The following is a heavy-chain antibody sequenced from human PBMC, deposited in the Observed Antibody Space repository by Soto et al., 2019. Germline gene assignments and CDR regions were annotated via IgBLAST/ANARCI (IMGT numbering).Heavy chain of an antibody. D-gene: IGHD6-19*01. CDR1: GGSISSSSYY. CDR3: ASAVYSSGFGFDP. V-gene: IGHV4-39*01. CDR2: ISYSGST. Sequence: QLQLQESGPGLVKPSETLSLTCTVSGGSISSSSYYWGWIRQPPGKGLEWIGSISYSGSTYYNPSLKSRVTISVDTSKTQFSLNLSSVTAADTAVYYCASAVYSSGFGFDPWGQGTLVTVSS. J-gene: IGHJ5*02.